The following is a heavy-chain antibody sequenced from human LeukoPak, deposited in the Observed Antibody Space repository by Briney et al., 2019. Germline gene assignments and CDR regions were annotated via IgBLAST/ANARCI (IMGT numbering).Heavy chain of an antibody. CDR1: GYTFSDFY. CDR2: ITPKSGDT. V-gene: IGHV1-2*02. Sequence: EASVKVSCKASGYTFSDFYIHWVRQAPGQGLEYVGWITPKSGDTYSPQRFQGRVTMTRGASISTAYMELSSLRSDDTAVYFCARVRLADERAWAYWGQGTLVTVSS. J-gene: IGHJ4*02. D-gene: IGHD3-3*02. CDR3: ARVRLADERAWAY.